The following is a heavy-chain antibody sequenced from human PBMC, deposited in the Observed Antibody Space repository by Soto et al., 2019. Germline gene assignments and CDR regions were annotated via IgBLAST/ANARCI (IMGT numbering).Heavy chain of an antibody. D-gene: IGHD2-21*02. CDR1: GGTFSSYA. CDR3: AAYCGGNCPMGGFDM. Sequence: SVKVSCKASGGTFSSYAISWVRQAPGQGLEWMGGIIPIFGTANYAQKFQGRVTITADESTSTAYMELSSLRSEDTAVYYCAAYCGGNCPMGGFDMWGQGTMVTVSS. CDR2: IIPIFGTA. J-gene: IGHJ3*02. V-gene: IGHV1-69*13.